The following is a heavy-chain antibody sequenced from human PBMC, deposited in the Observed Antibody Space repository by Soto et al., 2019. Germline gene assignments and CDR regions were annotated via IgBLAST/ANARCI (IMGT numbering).Heavy chain of an antibody. CDR3: ARGRATVTIIGSWWFDP. CDR2: IYYSGST. CDR1: GGSISSGDYY. V-gene: IGHV4-30-4*01. Sequence: QVPLQESGPGLVKPSQTLSLTCTVSGGSISSGDYYWSWIRQPPGKGLEWIGYIYYSGSTYYNPSLKSRVTISVDTSKNQFSLKLSSVTAADTAVYYCARGRATVTIIGSWWFDPWGQGTLVTVSS. D-gene: IGHD4-17*01. J-gene: IGHJ5*02.